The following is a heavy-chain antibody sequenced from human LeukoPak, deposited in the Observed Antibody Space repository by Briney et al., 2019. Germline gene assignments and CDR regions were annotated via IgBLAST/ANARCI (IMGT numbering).Heavy chain of an antibody. CDR3: AIITIFGVVTS. J-gene: IGHJ4*02. D-gene: IGHD3-3*01. CDR1: GGSFSGYY. CDR2: INHSGST. V-gene: IGHV4-34*01. Sequence: SETLSLTCAVYGGSFSGYYWTWIRQPPGKGLEWIGEINHSGSTNYNPSLKSRVTMSVDTSKNQFSLKLSSVTAADTAVYYCAIITIFGVVTSWGQGTLVTVSS.